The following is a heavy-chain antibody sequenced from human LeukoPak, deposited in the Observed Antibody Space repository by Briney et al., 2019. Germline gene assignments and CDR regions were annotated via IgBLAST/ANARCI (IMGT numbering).Heavy chain of an antibody. V-gene: IGHV4-34*01. D-gene: IGHD6-6*01. CDR3: ARGRAARPNWFDP. CDR1: GGSFSGYY. J-gene: IGHJ5*02. CDR2: INHSGST. Sequence: SETLSLTCAVYGGSFSGYYWSWIRQPPGKGLEWIGEINHSGSTNYKPSLKIRVTISVDTSKHQFSLKLSSVTAADTAVYYCARGRAARPNWFDPWGQGNLVTVSS.